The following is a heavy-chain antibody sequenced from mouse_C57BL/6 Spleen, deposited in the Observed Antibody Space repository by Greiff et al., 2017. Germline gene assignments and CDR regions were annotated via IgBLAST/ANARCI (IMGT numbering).Heavy chain of an antibody. J-gene: IGHJ4*01. V-gene: IGHV14-3*01. D-gene: IGHD1-1*01. CDR3: ATNSPITTVVARNAMDY. Sequence: EVQLQQSVAELVRPGASVKLSCTASGFTIKNTYMHWVKQRPEQGLEWIGRIDPANGNTKYAPKFKGKATITADTSSNTAYLQLSSLTSEDTAIYYCATNSPITTVVARNAMDYWGQGTSVTVSS. CDR1: GFTIKNTY. CDR2: IDPANGNT.